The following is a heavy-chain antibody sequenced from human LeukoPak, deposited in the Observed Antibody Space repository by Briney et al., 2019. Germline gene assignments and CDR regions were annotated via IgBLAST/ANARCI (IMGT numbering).Heavy chain of an antibody. D-gene: IGHD3-3*01. V-gene: IGHV1-18*01. CDR2: ISAYNGNT. CDR3: ARESSVTIFGVVIGPSDY. J-gene: IGHJ4*02. Sequence: SVKVSCKASGYTFTSYGISWVRQAPGQGLEWMGWISAYNGNTNYAQKLQGRVTMTTDTSTSTAYMELRSLRSDDTAVYYCARESSVTIFGVVIGPSDYWGQGTLATLSS. CDR1: GYTFTSYG.